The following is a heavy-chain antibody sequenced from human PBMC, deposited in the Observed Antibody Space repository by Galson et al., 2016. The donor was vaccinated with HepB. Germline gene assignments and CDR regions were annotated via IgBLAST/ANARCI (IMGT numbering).Heavy chain of an antibody. J-gene: IGHJ5*01. D-gene: IGHD6-19*01. CDR3: ARDMLTCGWYNWFDS. CDR1: GFTFEDSA. CDR2: ITGNSNTV. Sequence: SLRLSCAASGFTFEDSAMHWVRQRPGKGLEWVSGITGNSNTVDYGDSVKGRCTVSRDNAKNSLYLQKNSLRPEDTALYYCARDMLTCGWYNWFDSWGQGILVIVSS. V-gene: IGHV3-9*01.